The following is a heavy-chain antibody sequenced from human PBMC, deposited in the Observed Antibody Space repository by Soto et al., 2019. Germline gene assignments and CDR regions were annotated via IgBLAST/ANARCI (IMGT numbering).Heavy chain of an antibody. D-gene: IGHD2-15*01. CDR1: GVSISPYF. J-gene: IGHJ4*02. CDR3: ARGDGWHGY. CDR2: ISHSGST. V-gene: IGHV4-59*01. Sequence: QVQLQESGPGLVKPSETLSLTCTVSGVSISPYFWPWIRQSPGRGLEWIGYISHSGSTNYNPSLESRVTLSVDTSKSQFALTLNSVTAADPAVYYCARGDGWHGYWGPGTLGTVFS.